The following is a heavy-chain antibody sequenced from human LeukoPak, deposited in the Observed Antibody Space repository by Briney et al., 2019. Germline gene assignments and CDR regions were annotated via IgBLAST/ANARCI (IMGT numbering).Heavy chain of an antibody. CDR1: GFTLNNYA. CDR3: ARGKSGTTPFAS. V-gene: IGHV3-23*01. Sequence: GGSLRLSCAASGFTLNNYAMSWVRQAPGKGLEWVSIINNSGGNTYYADSVKGRFTISRDLSKNTLYLQMNSLRAEDTALYYCARGKSGTTPFASWGKETLVTASS. J-gene: IGHJ4*02. D-gene: IGHD1-26*01. CDR2: INNSGGNT.